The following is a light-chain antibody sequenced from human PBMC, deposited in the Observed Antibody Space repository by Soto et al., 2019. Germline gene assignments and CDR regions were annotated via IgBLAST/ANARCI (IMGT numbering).Light chain of an antibody. V-gene: IGKV3-20*01. CDR1: QSISRY. CDR2: GAS. Sequence: IVLTHSPGTLSLSPLEITTLSFRASQSISRYLAWYQQKPGQGPRLLIYGASSRATGIPDRFSGSGSGTDFTLTISRLEPEDFAVYYCQQYGSSPKTFGQGTKVDIK. CDR3: QQYGSSPKT. J-gene: IGKJ1*01.